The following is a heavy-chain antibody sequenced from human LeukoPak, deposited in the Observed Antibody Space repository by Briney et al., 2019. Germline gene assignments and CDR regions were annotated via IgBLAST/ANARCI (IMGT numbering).Heavy chain of an antibody. J-gene: IGHJ4*02. V-gene: IGHV4-34*01. CDR3: ARRTILTGSDY. Sequence: PSETLSLTCAVYGGSFRAYYWSWIRQPPGKGLEGIGEIYHSGRTNYTPSRKSRVTISVDTSKNQFSLKLSSVTAADTAVYYCARRTILTGSDYWGQGTLVTVSS. D-gene: IGHD3-9*01. CDR1: GGSFRAYY. CDR2: IYHSGRT.